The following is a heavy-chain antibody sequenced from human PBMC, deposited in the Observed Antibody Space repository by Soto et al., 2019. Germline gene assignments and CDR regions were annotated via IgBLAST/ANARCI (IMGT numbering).Heavy chain of an antibody. CDR3: ARRGYGSRWPNVYMDV. CDR2: ISNNGAHT. Sequence: EAQLVESGGGVVQPGGSLRLSCAASGFTFSNYEMHCVRQAPGKGLEYVSGISNNGAHTDYAKSVKGRFTISRDNSVNTLYLQMGSLRAEDMALYYCARRGYGSRWPNVYMDVWGKGTTVTVSS. CDR1: GFTFSNYE. J-gene: IGHJ6*03. V-gene: IGHV3-64*01. D-gene: IGHD6-13*01.